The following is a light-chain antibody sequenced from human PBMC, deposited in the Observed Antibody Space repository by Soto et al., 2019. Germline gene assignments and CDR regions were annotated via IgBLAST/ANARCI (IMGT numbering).Light chain of an antibody. CDR1: QSVSSSY. Sequence: EIVLTLSPGTLSLSPGERATLSCRASQSVSSSYLAWYQQKPGQAPRLLIYGANNRATGISDRFSGSGSGTDFTLTISRLESDDFAVYYCQQHGSSPLTFGGGTTVEIK. J-gene: IGKJ4*01. V-gene: IGKV3-20*01. CDR3: QQHGSSPLT. CDR2: GAN.